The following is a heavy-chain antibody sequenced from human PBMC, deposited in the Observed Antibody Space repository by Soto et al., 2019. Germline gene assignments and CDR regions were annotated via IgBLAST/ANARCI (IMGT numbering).Heavy chain of an antibody. Sequence: SETLSLTCAVYGGSFSGYYWTWIRQPPGTGLEWIGEINHSGSTNYNPSLKSRVTISVDRSKNQFSLKLTSVTAADTAGYYCARGGHWNSFDPWGQGTLVTVSS. V-gene: IGHV4-34*01. J-gene: IGHJ5*02. CDR2: INHSGST. CDR3: ARGGHWNSFDP. D-gene: IGHD1-1*01. CDR1: GGSFSGYY.